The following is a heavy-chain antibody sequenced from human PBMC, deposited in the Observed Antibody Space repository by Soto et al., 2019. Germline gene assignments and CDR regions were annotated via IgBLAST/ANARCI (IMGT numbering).Heavy chain of an antibody. J-gene: IGHJ5*02. CDR3: ARGDEFWSSSEADNWFDP. V-gene: IGHV1-2*04. CDR1: GYTFTGYY. CDR2: INPDSGDT. Sequence: SVKVSCKASGYTFTGYYMHWLRQAPGQGLEWMGWINPDSGDTKYAQKFQGWVTMTRDTSISTAYMELRRLTSDDTAVFYCARGDEFWSSSEADNWFDPWGQGTLVTVSS. D-gene: IGHD3-3*01.